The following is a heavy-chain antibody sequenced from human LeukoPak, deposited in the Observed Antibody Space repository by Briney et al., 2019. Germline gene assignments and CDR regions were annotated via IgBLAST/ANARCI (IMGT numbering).Heavy chain of an antibody. Sequence: GGSLRLSCAASGFTFSSNSMNWVRQAPGRGLEWVSSISSSSSYIYYADSVKGRFTISRDNAKNSLYLQMNSLRAEDTAVYYCARVGTTVTSVHYWGQGTLVTVSS. CDR1: GFTFSSNS. J-gene: IGHJ4*02. V-gene: IGHV3-21*01. CDR3: ARVGTTVTSVHY. CDR2: ISSSSSYI. D-gene: IGHD4-17*01.